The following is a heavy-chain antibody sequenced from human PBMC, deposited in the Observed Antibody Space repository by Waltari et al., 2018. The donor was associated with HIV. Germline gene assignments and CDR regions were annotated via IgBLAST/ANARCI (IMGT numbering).Heavy chain of an antibody. V-gene: IGHV4-39*01. J-gene: IGHJ4*02. D-gene: IGHD5-12*01. Sequence: QLQLQESGPGLVKSSETLSLTRTVSGGPLSSSSYHWGGNRQPPGKGLECIGGIYYSESTYYNPSLKIRVTISVDTSKNQFSRKLSSVTAADTAVYYCASHNVEMATFDYWGQGTLVTVSS. CDR1: GGPLSSSSYH. CDR3: ASHNVEMATFDY. CDR2: IYYSEST.